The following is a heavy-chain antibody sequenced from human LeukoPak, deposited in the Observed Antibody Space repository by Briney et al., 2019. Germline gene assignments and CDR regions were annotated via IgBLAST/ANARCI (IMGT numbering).Heavy chain of an antibody. D-gene: IGHD2-2*01. CDR1: GYSISSGYY. J-gene: IGHJ5*02. V-gene: IGHV4-38-2*02. Sequence: SETLSLTCTVSGYSISSGYYWGWIRQPPGKGLEWIGSIYHSGSTYYNPSLKSRVTISVDTSKNQFSLKLSSVTAADTAVYYCARDRDPSYCSSTSCSNWFDPWGQGTLVTVSS. CDR2: IYHSGST. CDR3: ARDRDPSYCSSTSCSNWFDP.